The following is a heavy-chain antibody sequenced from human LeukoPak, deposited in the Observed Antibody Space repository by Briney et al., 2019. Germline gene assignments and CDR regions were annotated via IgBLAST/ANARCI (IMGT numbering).Heavy chain of an antibody. CDR3: AKRNCSGTNCYPLDS. CDR2: ITTSGDST. V-gene: IGHV3-23*01. J-gene: IGHJ4*02. D-gene: IGHD2-15*01. CDR1: GLTFSVSC. Sequence: GGSLRLSCAASGLTFSVSCMHWVRQAPGKGLEWVSAITTSGDSTYYADSVKGRFTISRDNSKNTLYLQMNSLRAEDTAIYFRAKRNCSGTNCYPLDSWGRGTLVTVSS.